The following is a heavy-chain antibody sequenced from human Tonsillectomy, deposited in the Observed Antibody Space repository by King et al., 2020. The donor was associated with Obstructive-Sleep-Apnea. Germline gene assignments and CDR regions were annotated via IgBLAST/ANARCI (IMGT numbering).Heavy chain of an antibody. Sequence: QLQESGTGLVRPSETLSLTCTVSGGSITDSGFFWSWIRQTPAKGLEWIGSLYYGGNTYYRPSLMSRVTMAVDTSKNQFSLRMTSMTAADTAVYYCTTGDYWGQGSLVTVSS. J-gene: IGHJ4*02. D-gene: IGHD4-17*01. V-gene: IGHV4-39*07. CDR1: GGSITDSGFF. CDR2: LYYGGNT. CDR3: TTGDY.